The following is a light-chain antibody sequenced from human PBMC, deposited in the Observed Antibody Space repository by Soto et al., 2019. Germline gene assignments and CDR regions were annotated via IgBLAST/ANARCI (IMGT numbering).Light chain of an antibody. J-gene: IGKJ1*01. Sequence: EIVMTQSPATLAVSPGERATLSCRASQGVSSRLAWYQQKPGQAPRLLIYDVSTRASDTPARFSGSGSGTEFTLTISSLQSEDFAIYYCQQYTDWPPGTFGQGTKVEIK. V-gene: IGKV3-15*01. CDR1: QGVSSR. CDR3: QQYTDWPPGT. CDR2: DVS.